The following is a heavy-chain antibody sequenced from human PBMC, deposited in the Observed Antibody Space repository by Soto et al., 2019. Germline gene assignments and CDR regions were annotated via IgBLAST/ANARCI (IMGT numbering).Heavy chain of an antibody. J-gene: IGHJ4*02. CDR1: GFNFRNFT. CDR2: ISYDVSNK. Sequence: VGSLRLSCASSGFNFRNFTMHCVRQAPCKGLEWVAVISYDVSNKYYADSVKGRFTISRDNSKNTLYLQMNSLRAEDTAVYYCAKSFVDTAMVFDYWGQGTLVTASS. D-gene: IGHD5-18*01. CDR3: AKSFVDTAMVFDY. V-gene: IGHV3-30*18.